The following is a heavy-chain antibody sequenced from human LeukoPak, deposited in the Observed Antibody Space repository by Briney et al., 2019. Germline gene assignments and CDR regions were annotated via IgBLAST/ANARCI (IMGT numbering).Heavy chain of an antibody. V-gene: IGHV3-15*01. CDR1: GFTFSNAW. CDR2: IKSKTDGGTT. Sequence: PGGSLRLSCAASGFTFSNAWMSWVRQAPGKGLELVGRIKSKTDGGTTDYAAPVKGRFTISRDDSKNTLYLQMNGLKTEDTAVYYCTTDSQGYDSSGYHPDYWGQGTLVTVSS. CDR3: TTDSQGYDSSGYHPDY. D-gene: IGHD3-22*01. J-gene: IGHJ4*02.